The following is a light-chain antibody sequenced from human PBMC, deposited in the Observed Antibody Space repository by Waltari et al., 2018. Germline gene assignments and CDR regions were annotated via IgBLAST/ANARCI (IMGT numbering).Light chain of an antibody. CDR3: AAWDDSLSGKV. V-gene: IGLV1-44*01. CDR2: RNK. Sequence: QTVLTQPPSASGTPGQRVNSPCSGSSSNIGSNLVNWYQQLPGTAPKLLVYRNKQRPSGVPDRFSGSKSGTSASLAISGLQSEDEADYYCAAWDDSLSGKVFGGGTKLTVL. J-gene: IGLJ3*02. CDR1: SSNIGSNL.